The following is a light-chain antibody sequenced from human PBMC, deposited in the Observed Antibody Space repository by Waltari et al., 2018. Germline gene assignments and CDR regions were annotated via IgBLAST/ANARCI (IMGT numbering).Light chain of an antibody. CDR2: ATS. V-gene: IGKV1-NL1*01. CDR1: QGISDS. Sequence: DIQMTQSPSSLSAFVGARVTITCRASQGISDSLAWYQQKPGKAPNLLLYATSRLESGAPSRFSGSGSGTDFTLTISSLQPEDFATYYCQQYYTTSQRTFGQGTKVEVK. J-gene: IGKJ1*01. CDR3: QQYYTTSQRT.